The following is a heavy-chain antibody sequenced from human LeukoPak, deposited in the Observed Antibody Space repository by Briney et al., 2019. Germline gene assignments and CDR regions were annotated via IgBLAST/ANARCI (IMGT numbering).Heavy chain of an antibody. CDR2: ISAYNGNT. Sequence: GASVKVSCKASGYTFTRYGISWVRQAPGHGLEWMGWISAYNGNTNYAQKLQGRVTMTTDTSTSTAYMELRSLRSDDTAVYYCARLGYCTGGVCPGFDYWGQGTLVTVSS. CDR3: ARLGYCTGGVCPGFDY. V-gene: IGHV1-18*01. CDR1: GYTFTRYG. J-gene: IGHJ4*02. D-gene: IGHD2-8*02.